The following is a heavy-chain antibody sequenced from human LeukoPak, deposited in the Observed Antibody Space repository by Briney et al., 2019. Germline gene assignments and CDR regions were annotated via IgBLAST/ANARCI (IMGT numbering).Heavy chain of an antibody. CDR1: GYTFTGYY. CDR2: INPNSGGT. D-gene: IGHD5-12*01. V-gene: IGHV1-2*06. J-gene: IGHJ4*02. CDR3: ALWWLRSDFDY. Sequence: ASVKVSCKASGYTFTGYYMHWVRQAPGQGLEWMGRINPNSGGTNYTQRFQGRVTMTRDTSISTAYMELSRLRSDDTAVYYCALWWLRSDFDYWGQGTLVTVSS.